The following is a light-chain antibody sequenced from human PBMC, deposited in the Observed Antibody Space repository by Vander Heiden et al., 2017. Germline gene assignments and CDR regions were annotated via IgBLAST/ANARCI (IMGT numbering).Light chain of an antibody. CDR1: KLGDKY. J-gene: IGLJ2*01. CDR3: QAWDSSTVV. Sequence: SYELTQPPSVSVSPGQTASITCSGDKLGDKYACCYQQKPGQSLVLVIYQGSKRPSGIPARFSGSNSGTTATLTISGTQAMDEADYYCQAWDSSTVVFGGGTKLTVL. V-gene: IGLV3-1*01. CDR2: QGS.